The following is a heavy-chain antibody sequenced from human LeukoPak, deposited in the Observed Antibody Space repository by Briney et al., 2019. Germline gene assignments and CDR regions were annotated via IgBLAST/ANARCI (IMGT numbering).Heavy chain of an antibody. CDR3: ARRRLGYCSSTSCYIRAFDI. D-gene: IGHD2-2*02. J-gene: IGHJ3*02. CDR2: INHSGST. V-gene: IGHV4-34*01. CDR1: GGSFSGYY. Sequence: PSETLSLTCAVYGGSFSGYYWSWIRQPPGRGLEWIGEINHSGSTNYNPSLKSRVTISVDTSKNQFSLKLSSVTAADTAVYYCARRRLGYCSSTSCYIRAFDIWGQGTMVTVSS.